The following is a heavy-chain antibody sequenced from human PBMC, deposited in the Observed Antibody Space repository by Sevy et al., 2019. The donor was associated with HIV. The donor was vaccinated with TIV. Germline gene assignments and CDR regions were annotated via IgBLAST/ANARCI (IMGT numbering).Heavy chain of an antibody. CDR3: AAESRGSCSGRSCSVENGMDV. CDR2: IVVGSGDT. V-gene: IGHV1-58*01. D-gene: IGHD2-15*01. CDR1: SFTFTHSA. Sequence: ASVKVSCKASSFTFTHSAVQWVRQARGQRLEWIGWIVVGSGDTNYAHSFQERVTISRDMSTATVSMELSGLRSEDTAVYYCAAESRGSCSGRSCSVENGMDVWGPGSTVTVSS. J-gene: IGHJ6*02.